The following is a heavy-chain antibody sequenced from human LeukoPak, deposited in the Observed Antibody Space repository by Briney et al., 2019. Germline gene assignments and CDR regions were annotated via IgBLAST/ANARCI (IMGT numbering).Heavy chain of an antibody. CDR2: IWYDGSNK. CDR3: ARIGVEHYYYGMDV. Sequence: GRSLRLSCAASGFTFSSYGMHWVRQAPGKGLEWVAVIWYDGSNKYYADPVKGRFTISRDKSKNTLYLQMNSLRAEDTAVYYCARIGVEHYYYGMDVWGQGTTVTVSS. D-gene: IGHD3-10*01. CDR1: GFTFSSYG. V-gene: IGHV3-33*01. J-gene: IGHJ6*02.